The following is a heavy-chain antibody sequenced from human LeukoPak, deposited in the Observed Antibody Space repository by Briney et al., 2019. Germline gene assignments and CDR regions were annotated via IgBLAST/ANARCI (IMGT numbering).Heavy chain of an antibody. CDR1: GFTFSSFD. CDR3: ARGGKSAMADY. CDR2: ITSRRGYI. D-gene: IGHD5-18*01. V-gene: IGHV3-21*01. J-gene: IGHJ4*02. Sequence: PGGSLRLSCAASGFTFSSFDMKWVRQAPGKGLEWVSSITSRRGYIYYADSVKGRFTISRDNAKKSVYLQMNSLRAEDTAVYYCARGGKSAMADYWGQGTLVTVSS.